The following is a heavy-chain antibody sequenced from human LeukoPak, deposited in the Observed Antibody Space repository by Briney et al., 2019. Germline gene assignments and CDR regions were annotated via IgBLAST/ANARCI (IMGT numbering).Heavy chain of an antibody. CDR1: GFTFSTYW. CDR3: ASPFMVTSGGLTATDY. Sequence: GGSLRLSCAASGFTFSTYWMHWVRQAPGKGLVWVSCINTDGSSTDYADSVKGRFTISRDNTKNSLYLQMNSLRAEDTAAYYCASPFMVTSGGLTATDYWGQGTLVTVSS. J-gene: IGHJ4*02. D-gene: IGHD3-16*01. V-gene: IGHV3-74*01. CDR2: INTDGSST.